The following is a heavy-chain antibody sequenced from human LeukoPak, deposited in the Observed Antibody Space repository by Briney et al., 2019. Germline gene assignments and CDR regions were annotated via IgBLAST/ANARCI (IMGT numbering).Heavy chain of an antibody. V-gene: IGHV3-53*01. CDR2: IYSGGST. J-gene: IGHJ6*03. CDR1: GFTLSSND. D-gene: IGHD5-12*01. CDR3: ARVLSSYSGYDSPYSYYYYMDV. Sequence: GGSLRLSCAASGFTLSSNDMRWVRQAPGKGLEGVSVIYSGGSTYYRDSVKGRFTISRDNSKNTLYLQMTSLRAEDTAVYYCARVLSSYSGYDSPYSYYYYMDVWGKGTTVTVSS.